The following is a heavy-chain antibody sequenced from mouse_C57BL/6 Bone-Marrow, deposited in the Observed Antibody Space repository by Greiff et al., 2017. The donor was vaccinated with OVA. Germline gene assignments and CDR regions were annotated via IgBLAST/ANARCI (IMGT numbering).Heavy chain of an antibody. CDR1: GYAFSSSW. CDR2: IYPGDGDT. V-gene: IGHV1-82*01. Sequence: QVQLQQSGPELVKPGASVKISCQASGYAFSSSWMNWVKQRPGKGLEWIGRIYPGDGDTNYNGKFKGKATLTADKSSSTAYMQLSSLTSEDSAVYFCARWGYYGSSRYAMDYWGQGTSVTVSS. J-gene: IGHJ4*01. CDR3: ARWGYYGSSRYAMDY. D-gene: IGHD1-1*01.